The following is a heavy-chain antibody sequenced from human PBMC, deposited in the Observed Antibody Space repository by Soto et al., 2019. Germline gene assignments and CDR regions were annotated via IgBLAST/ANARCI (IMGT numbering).Heavy chain of an antibody. CDR1: GYTFTSYG. D-gene: IGHD3-3*01. J-gene: IGHJ6*02. V-gene: IGHV1-18*01. CDR3: ARSKITIFGVVTYIPDYYYGLDV. CDR2: ISAYNGNT. Sequence: ASVKVSCKASGYTFTSYGISWVRQAPGQGLEWMGWISAYNGNTNYAQKLQGRVTMTTDTSTSTAYMELRSLRSDDTAVYYCARSKITIFGVVTYIPDYYYGLDVWGQGTTVNVSS.